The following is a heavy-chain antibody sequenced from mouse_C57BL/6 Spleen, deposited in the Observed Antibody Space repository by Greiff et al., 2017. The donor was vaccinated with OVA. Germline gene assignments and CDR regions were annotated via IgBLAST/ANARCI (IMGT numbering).Heavy chain of an antibody. D-gene: IGHD1-1*01. CDR2: IDPSDSYT. Sequence: VQLQQPGAELVMPGASVKLSCKASGYTFTSYWMHWVKQRPGQGLEWIGEIDPSDSYTNYNQKFKGKSTLTVDKSSSTAYMQLSSLTSEDSAVYYCARGTTVGARDYWGQGTSVTVSS. CDR1: GYTFTSYW. V-gene: IGHV1-69*01. J-gene: IGHJ4*01. CDR3: ARGTTVGARDY.